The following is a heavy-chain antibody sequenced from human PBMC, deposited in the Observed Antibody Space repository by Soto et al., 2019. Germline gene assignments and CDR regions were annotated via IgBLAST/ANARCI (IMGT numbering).Heavy chain of an antibody. CDR2: INPNSGGT. V-gene: IGHV1-2*04. J-gene: IGHJ6*02. D-gene: IGHD4-17*01. Sequence: AASVKVSCKASGYTFTGYYMHWVRQAPGQGLEWMGWINPNSGGTNYAQKFQGWVTMTRDTSISTAYMELSRLRSDDTAVYYCSRDGYGAPVYYGMDVWGQGTTVTVSS. CDR1: GYTFTGYY. CDR3: SRDGYGAPVYYGMDV.